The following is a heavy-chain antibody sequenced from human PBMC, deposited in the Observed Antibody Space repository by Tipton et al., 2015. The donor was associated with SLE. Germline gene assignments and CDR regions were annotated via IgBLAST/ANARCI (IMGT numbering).Heavy chain of an antibody. CDR2: INHGGST. V-gene: IGHV4-34*01. Sequence: TLSLTCAVYGGSFSGYYWSWIRQPPGKGLEWIGEINHGGSTNYNPSLKSRVTISVDTSKNQFSLKVSSVTAADTAVYYCARDLGKWLRAFDIWGQGTMVTVS. CDR3: ARDLGKWLRAFDI. CDR1: GGSFSGYY. J-gene: IGHJ3*02. D-gene: IGHD6-19*01.